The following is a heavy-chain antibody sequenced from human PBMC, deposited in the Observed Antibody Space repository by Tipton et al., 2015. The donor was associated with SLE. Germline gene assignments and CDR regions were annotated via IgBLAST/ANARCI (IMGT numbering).Heavy chain of an antibody. Sequence: LRLSCTVSGGSISSGYYWGWIRQPPGKGLEWIGSIYHSGSTYYNPSLKSRVTISVDTSKNQFSLKLSSVTAADTAVYYCARGVRWPHYFDYWGQGTLVTVSS. V-gene: IGHV4-38-2*02. CDR2: IYHSGST. D-gene: IGHD5-24*01. J-gene: IGHJ4*02. CDR1: GGSISSGYY. CDR3: ARGVRWPHYFDY.